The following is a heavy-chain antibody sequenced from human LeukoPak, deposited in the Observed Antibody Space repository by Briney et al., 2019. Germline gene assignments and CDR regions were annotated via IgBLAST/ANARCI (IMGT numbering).Heavy chain of an antibody. D-gene: IGHD3-16*01. CDR2: MKEDGSDE. CDR3: VVGGAGGGYYPN. J-gene: IGHJ1*01. Sequence: GRSLRLSCAAHEFSFSSVTMSWVPQAAGKGLEWVAKMKEDGSDEEYVDAVKGRFTISRDNAKNSLYLQMNSLRPEDTAVCFCVVGGAGGGYYPNWGQGSLVIVSS. V-gene: IGHV3-7*01. CDR1: EFSFSSVT.